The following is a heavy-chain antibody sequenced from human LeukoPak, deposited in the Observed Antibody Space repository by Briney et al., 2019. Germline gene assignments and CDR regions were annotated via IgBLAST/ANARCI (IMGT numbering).Heavy chain of an antibody. CDR1: GFTFSSYA. CDR2: ISSSSSTI. CDR3: ARSGYCSSTSCQETKALFDY. D-gene: IGHD2-2*01. V-gene: IGHV3-48*01. J-gene: IGHJ4*02. Sequence: GGSLRLSCAASGFTFSSYAMSWVRQAPGKGLEWVSYISSSSSTIYYADSVKGRFTISRDNAKNSLYLQMNSLRAEDTAVYYCARSGYCSSTSCQETKALFDYWGQGTLVTVSS.